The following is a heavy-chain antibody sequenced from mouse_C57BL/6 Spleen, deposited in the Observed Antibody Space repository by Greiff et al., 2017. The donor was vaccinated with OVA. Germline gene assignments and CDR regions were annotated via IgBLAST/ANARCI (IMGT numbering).Heavy chain of an antibody. J-gene: IGHJ1*03. V-gene: IGHV1-39*01. CDR3: ARPPLSYWYFDV. Sequence: VQLKQSGPELVTPGASVQISCKASGYSFTDYNMNWVKQSNGKSLAWIFVLTPNYGTTSYNQQFKGKATFTVDQSSSTAYMQLNSLTSEDSAVYYCARPPLSYWYFDVWGTGTTVTVSS. CDR2: LTPNYGTT. CDR1: GYSFTDYN.